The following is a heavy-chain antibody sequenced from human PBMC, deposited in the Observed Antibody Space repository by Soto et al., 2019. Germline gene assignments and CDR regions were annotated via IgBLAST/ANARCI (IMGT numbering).Heavy chain of an antibody. V-gene: IGHV1-3*04. CDR2: INTGNGDT. Sequence: QVQLVQSGAEVKEPGASVKVSCKASGFTFMTYYMQWVRQAPGQGLEWMGWINTGNGDTRTSPKFQGRVTLARDTSARTVYMELSSLRSEDTAVYFCARAGYMDLWGKGTTVTVSS. J-gene: IGHJ6*03. CDR1: GFTFMTYY. CDR3: ARAGYMDL.